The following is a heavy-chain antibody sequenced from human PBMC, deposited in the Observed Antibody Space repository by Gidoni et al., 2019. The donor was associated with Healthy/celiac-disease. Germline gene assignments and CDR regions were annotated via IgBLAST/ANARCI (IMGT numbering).Heavy chain of an antibody. Sequence: QVQLQQWGAGLLKPSETLSLTCAVYGGSFSGYYWSWIRQPPGKGLEWIGEINHSGSTNYNPSLKSRVTISVDTSKNQFSLKLSSVTAADTAVYYCARGQFSRHKKSIVVVPAAIGAFDIWGQGTMVTVSS. CDR3: ARGQFSRHKKSIVVVPAAIGAFDI. D-gene: IGHD2-2*02. V-gene: IGHV4-34*01. J-gene: IGHJ3*02. CDR1: GGSFSGYY. CDR2: INHSGST.